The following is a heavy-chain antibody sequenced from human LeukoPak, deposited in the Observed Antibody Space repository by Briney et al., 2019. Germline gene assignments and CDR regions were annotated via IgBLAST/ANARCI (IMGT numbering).Heavy chain of an antibody. Sequence: PGGSLRLSCAASGFTFSSYAMSWVRQAPGKGLEWVSAISGSGGSTYYADSVKGRFTTSRDNSKNTLYLQMNSLRAEDTAVYYCAKGEPSSGWYELYDYWGQGTLVTVSS. V-gene: IGHV3-23*01. J-gene: IGHJ4*02. CDR1: GFTFSSYA. CDR3: AKGEPSSGWYELYDY. CDR2: ISGSGGST. D-gene: IGHD6-19*01.